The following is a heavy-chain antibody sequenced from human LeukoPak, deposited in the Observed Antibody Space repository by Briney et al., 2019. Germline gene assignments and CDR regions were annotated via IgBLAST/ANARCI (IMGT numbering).Heavy chain of an antibody. CDR2: INPNSGGT. CDR1: GYTFTGYY. Sequence: ASVKVSCKASGYTFTGYYMHWVRQAPGQGLEWMGWINPNSGGTNYAQKFQGRVTMTRDTSISTAYMELSRLRSDDTAVYYCARSIVGAGEFDYWGQGTLVTVSS. V-gene: IGHV1-2*02. J-gene: IGHJ4*02. CDR3: ARSIVGAGEFDY. D-gene: IGHD1-26*01.